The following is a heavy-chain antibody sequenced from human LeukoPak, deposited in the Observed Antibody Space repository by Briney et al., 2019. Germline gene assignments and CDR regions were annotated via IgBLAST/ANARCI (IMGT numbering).Heavy chain of an antibody. D-gene: IGHD2-2*02. CDR1: GVSISSSSYY. CDR2: IYYSGST. V-gene: IGHV4-39*07. Sequence: PSETLSLTCTVAGVSISSSSYYWGWLRQPPGKGLEWIGRIYYSGSTYYNPSLKSRFTISVDTSKNQFSLKLSSVTAADTAVYYCARAGYCSSTSCYIGPFDYWGQGTLVTVSS. J-gene: IGHJ4*02. CDR3: ARAGYCSSTSCYIGPFDY.